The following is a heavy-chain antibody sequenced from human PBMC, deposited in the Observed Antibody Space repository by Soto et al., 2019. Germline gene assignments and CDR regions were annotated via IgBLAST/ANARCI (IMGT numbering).Heavy chain of an antibody. V-gene: IGHV3-30*18. CDR2: MSYDGSNK. CDR3: AKGRISGSGWYYYYRMDF. Sequence: QVQLVESGGGVAQPGGSLRLSCAASGFTFSRNGMHWVRQAPGKGLEWVADMSYDGSNKYYADSVKGRFTISRDNSKHTLDLPMNSLSAEDRAVYYCAKGRISGSGWYYYYRMDFWGQGNTVTVSS. D-gene: IGHD6-19*01. J-gene: IGHJ6*02. CDR1: GFTFSRNG.